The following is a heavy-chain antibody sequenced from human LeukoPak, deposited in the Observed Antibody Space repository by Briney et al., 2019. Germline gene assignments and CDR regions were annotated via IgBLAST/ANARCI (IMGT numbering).Heavy chain of an antibody. CDR3: ARVWGMGGHFDY. CDR1: GGTISSSTYY. J-gene: IGHJ4*02. Sequence: PSETLSLTCTVSGGTISSSTYYWGWIRQPPEKGLEWIGSIYYSGRTYYNVSLKSRVTISLDTSKNQFSLKLSSVTAADTAVYYCARVWGMGGHFDYWGQGTLVTVSS. D-gene: IGHD3-16*01. CDR2: IYYSGRT. V-gene: IGHV4-39*07.